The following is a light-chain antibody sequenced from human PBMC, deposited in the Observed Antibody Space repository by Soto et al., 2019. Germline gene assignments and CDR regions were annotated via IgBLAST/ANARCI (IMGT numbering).Light chain of an antibody. CDR3: QQLYTLPFT. J-gene: IGKJ5*01. CDR2: EAS. Sequence: DIQLTQSPSTLSASVGDRVTITCRASQSISSWLAWYQQKPGKAPKLLIYEASTLQSGVPSRFSGSGSGTEFTLTISGLLPEDFAAYHCQQLYTLPFTFGQGTRLEIK. V-gene: IGKV1-5*01. CDR1: QSISSW.